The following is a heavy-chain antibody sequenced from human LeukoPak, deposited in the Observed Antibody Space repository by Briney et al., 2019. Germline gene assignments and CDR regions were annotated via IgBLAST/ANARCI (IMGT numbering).Heavy chain of an antibody. Sequence: PSETLALTCSVSGGSVTSYYWNWVRQTPGKGLEWIGYISSSETTDYNPSLKSRVTISVDTSKNQFSLKLSSVTAADTAVYYCARDRGSYFDYWGQGTLVTVSS. J-gene: IGHJ4*02. CDR3: ARDRGSYFDY. CDR2: ISSSETT. V-gene: IGHV4-4*08. D-gene: IGHD1-26*01. CDR1: GGSVTSYY.